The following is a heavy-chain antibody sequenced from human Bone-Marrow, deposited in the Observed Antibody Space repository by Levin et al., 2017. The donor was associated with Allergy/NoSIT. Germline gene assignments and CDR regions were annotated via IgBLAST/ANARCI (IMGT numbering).Heavy chain of an antibody. Sequence: KTSETLSLTCSVAGTSITNYFWSWIRQPPGKALEWIGYISDSGSTNYNPSLMSRVTMSLDTSKNLLSLQLNSMTAADAAVYYCAREKGFYSDYGYLRAFDIWGLGTMVTVSS. D-gene: IGHD5-18*01. CDR2: ISDSGST. CDR3: AREKGFYSDYGYLRAFDI. J-gene: IGHJ3*02. CDR1: GTSITNYF. V-gene: IGHV4-59*01.